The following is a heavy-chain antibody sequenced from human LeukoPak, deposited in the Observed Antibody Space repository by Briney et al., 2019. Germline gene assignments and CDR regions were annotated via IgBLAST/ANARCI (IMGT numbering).Heavy chain of an antibody. CDR3: AREQYYYGSGTEAFAF. Sequence: PGRSLRLSCSASGFTFSSFGMHWVRQAPGTGLEWVAVIWYDGSNKYYADSVKGRFTISRDNSKNTLYLQMNSLRPEDTAVYYCAREQYYYGSGTEAFAFWGQGTMVTVSS. J-gene: IGHJ3*01. D-gene: IGHD3-10*01. V-gene: IGHV3-33*01. CDR2: IWYDGSNK. CDR1: GFTFSSFG.